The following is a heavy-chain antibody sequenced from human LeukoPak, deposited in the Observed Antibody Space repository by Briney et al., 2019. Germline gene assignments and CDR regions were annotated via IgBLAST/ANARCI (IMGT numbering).Heavy chain of an antibody. CDR1: GVSFNDYS. CDR2: INHSGYT. D-gene: IGHD4-17*01. V-gene: IGHV4-34*01. CDR3: TRMTTRHDY. Sequence: SETLSLTCAVSGVSFNDYSWSWGRQTPGKGLEWIGEINHSGYTNDSPSLKSRVTLSIDTSRKQFSLNVSSVTVADTGIYYCTRMTTRHDYWGQGTLVTVSS. J-gene: IGHJ4*02.